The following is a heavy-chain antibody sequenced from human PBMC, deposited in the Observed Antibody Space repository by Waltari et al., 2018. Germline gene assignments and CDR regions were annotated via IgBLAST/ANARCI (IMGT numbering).Heavy chain of an antibody. CDR3: AGDPRGGTPRPNF. J-gene: IGHJ4*02. CDR1: GGPISLDYYY. CDR2: IYYTGST. V-gene: IGHV4-39*02. D-gene: IGHD3-10*01. Sequence: QLPLQESGPGLVKPSETLPLTCTVPGGPISLDYYYWGWIRQPPGKGLEWIGSIYYTGSTYYNPSLKSRLTISVDTSKNQFSLELSSVTAADTAVYYCAGDPRGGTPRPNFWGQGTLVTVSS.